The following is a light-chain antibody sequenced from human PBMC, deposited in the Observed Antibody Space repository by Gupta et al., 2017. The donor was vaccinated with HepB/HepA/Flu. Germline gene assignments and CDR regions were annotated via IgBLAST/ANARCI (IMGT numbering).Light chain of an antibody. Sequence: CRASQSIGSNLHWYQQKPDQSPKLLIKSASQSISGVPSRFSGSGSGTDFTLTINGLEAEDAAVYYCHQTYSLPLTFGGGTKVEIK. CDR2: SAS. V-gene: IGKV6D-21*02. CDR1: QSIGSN. J-gene: IGKJ4*01. CDR3: HQTYSLPLT.